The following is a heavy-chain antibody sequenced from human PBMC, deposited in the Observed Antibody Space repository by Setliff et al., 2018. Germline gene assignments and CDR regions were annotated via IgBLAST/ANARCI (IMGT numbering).Heavy chain of an antibody. J-gene: IGHJ3*02. CDR2: IYYSGST. Sequence: TLSLPCAVSGYSISSGNYWSWIRQHPGKGLEWIGYIYYSGSTYYNPSHKSRVTISVDTSKNQFSLKLTSVTAADTAVYYCARDPLRVVVTSDAFDIWGQGTMVTVS. D-gene: IGHD3-22*01. V-gene: IGHV4-31*11. CDR3: ARDPLRVVVTSDAFDI. CDR1: GYSISSGNY.